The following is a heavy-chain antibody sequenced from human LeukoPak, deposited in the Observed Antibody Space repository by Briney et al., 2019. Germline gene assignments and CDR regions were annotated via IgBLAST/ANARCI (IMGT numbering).Heavy chain of an antibody. CDR3: AKDGYCSSTSCQGRDAFDI. Sequence: GGSLRLSCAASGFTFSSYAMSWVRQAPGKGLEWVSAIRGSGGSTYYADSVKGRFTISRDNSKNTLYLQMNSLRAEDTAVYYCAKDGYCSSTSCQGRDAFDIWGQGTMVTVSS. J-gene: IGHJ3*02. D-gene: IGHD2-2*03. CDR1: GFTFSSYA. CDR2: IRGSGGST. V-gene: IGHV3-23*01.